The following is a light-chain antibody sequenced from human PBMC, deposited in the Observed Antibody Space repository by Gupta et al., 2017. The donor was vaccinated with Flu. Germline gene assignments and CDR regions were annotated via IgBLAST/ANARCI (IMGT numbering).Light chain of an antibody. CDR3: QQYMNWPRT. CDR1: PSVSSN. CDR2: GAS. J-gene: IGKJ1*01. Sequence: PATLSVSPGERATLSCWASPSVSSNLAWYQQKPGQGPRLLIHGASTRATGIPARFSGSGSGTEFTLTISSLQSEDFAVYYCQQYMNWPRTFGQGTRVEIK. V-gene: IGKV3-15*01.